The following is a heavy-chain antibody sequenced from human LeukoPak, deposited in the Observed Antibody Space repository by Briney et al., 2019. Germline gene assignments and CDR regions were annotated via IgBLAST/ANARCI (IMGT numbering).Heavy chain of an antibody. Sequence: GGSLRLSCAASGFTFSSYWMSWVRQAPGKGLEWVANINQDGSEKYYVDSVKGRFTISRDNAKNSLYLQMNSLRAEDTAVYYYARWAPKAPPDYWGQGTLVTVSS. CDR1: GFTFSSYW. J-gene: IGHJ4*02. CDR3: ARWAPKAPPDY. V-gene: IGHV3-7*01. CDR2: INQDGSEK.